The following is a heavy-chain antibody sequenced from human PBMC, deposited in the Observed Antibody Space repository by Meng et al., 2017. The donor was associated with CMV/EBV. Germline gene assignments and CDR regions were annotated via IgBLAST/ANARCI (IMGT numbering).Heavy chain of an antibody. Sequence: GGSLRLSCAASGFTFSSYAMHWVRQAPGKGLEWVAVISYDGSNKYYADSMKGRFTISRDNSKNTLYLQMNSLRAEDTAVYYCARDLRYCSSTSCYTIHYYYGMDVWGQGTTVTVSS. CDR1: GFTFSSYA. V-gene: IGHV3-30*04. J-gene: IGHJ6*02. D-gene: IGHD2-2*02. CDR3: ARDLRYCSSTSCYTIHYYYGMDV. CDR2: ISYDGSNK.